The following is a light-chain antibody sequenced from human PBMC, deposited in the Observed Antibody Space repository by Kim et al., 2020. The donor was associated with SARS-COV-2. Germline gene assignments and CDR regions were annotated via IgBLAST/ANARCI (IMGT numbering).Light chain of an antibody. CDR1: QSISSW. CDR2: KAS. Sequence: ASVGDRVTITCRASQSISSWLAWYQRKPGKAPNLLFYKASSLQSGVPSRFSGSGSGTEFTLTISSLQPDDFAIYYCQQYKSYPWTFGQGTKVDIK. V-gene: IGKV1-5*03. CDR3: QQYKSYPWT. J-gene: IGKJ1*01.